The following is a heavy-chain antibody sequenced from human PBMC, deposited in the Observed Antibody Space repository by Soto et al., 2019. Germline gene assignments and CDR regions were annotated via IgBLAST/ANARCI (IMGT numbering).Heavy chain of an antibody. CDR3: ARLYSGYDYNWDDY. D-gene: IGHD5-12*01. Sequence: SETLSLTCTVSGGSISSYYWSWIRQPPGKGLEWIGYIYYSGSTNYNPSLKSRVTISVDTSKNQFPLKLSSVTAADTAVYYCARLYSGYDYNWDDYWGQGTLVTVSS. V-gene: IGHV4-59*08. J-gene: IGHJ4*02. CDR1: GGSISSYY. CDR2: IYYSGST.